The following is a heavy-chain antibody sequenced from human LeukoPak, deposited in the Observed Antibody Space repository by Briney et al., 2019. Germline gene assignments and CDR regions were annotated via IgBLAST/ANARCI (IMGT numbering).Heavy chain of an antibody. J-gene: IGHJ4*02. CDR2: IRYDGSNR. V-gene: IGHV3-30*02. CDR1: GFTFSSYG. D-gene: IGHD2-21*01. CDR3: APRVVVIAAPFDY. Sequence: GGSLRLSCVASGFTFSSYGMHWVRQAPGKGLEWVAFIRYDGSNRYYADSVKGRFNISRDNSKNTLYLQMNSLRAEDTAVYYCAPRVVVIAAPFDYWGQGTLVTVSS.